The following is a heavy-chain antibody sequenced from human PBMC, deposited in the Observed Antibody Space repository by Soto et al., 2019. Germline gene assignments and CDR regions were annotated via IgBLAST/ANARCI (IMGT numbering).Heavy chain of an antibody. D-gene: IGHD4-17*01. V-gene: IGHV3-74*01. J-gene: IGHJ6*02. CDR3: ARERDDYGDDYYYGMEG. CDR1: GFTFSNYC. CDR2: INTEVRST. Sequence: EVNLVEAGGGLVQPGGSLRLSCAASGFTFSNYCMHWVRQAPGKGLVWVSRINTEVRSTSYADSVKGRFTISTDNAKNEVYLQMNSMRAEDTCVYYCARERDDYGDDYYYGMEGCGQGSTVTVSS.